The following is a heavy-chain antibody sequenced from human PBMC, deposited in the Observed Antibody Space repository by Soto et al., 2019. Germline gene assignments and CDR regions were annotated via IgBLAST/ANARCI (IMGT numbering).Heavy chain of an antibody. CDR1: GFIFSNYW. V-gene: IGHV3-7*01. CDR2: IKEDGGEK. J-gene: IGHJ4*02. Sequence: GGSLRLSCGVSGFIFSNYWMTWVRQAPGKGLEWVANIKEDGGEKYYVDSVKGRFTISRDNTENSLYLQMNSLRSEDTGVYYCARGQPRTGGSSYQYWGQGTQVTVSS. CDR3: ARGQPRTGGSSYQY. D-gene: IGHD2-8*02.